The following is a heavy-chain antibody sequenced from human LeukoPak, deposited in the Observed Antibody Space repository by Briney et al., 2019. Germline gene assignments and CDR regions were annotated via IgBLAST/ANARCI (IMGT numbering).Heavy chain of an antibody. J-gene: IGHJ4*02. CDR2: IIPIFGTA. V-gene: IGHV1-69*05. CDR3: ARVNSMVVTPTYYFDY. Sequence: SLKVSCKASGGTFSSYAISWVRQAPGQGLEWMGGIIPIFGTANYAQKFQGRVTITTDESTSTAYMELSSLRSEDTAVYYCARVNSMVVTPTYYFDYWGQGTLVTVSS. D-gene: IGHD4-23*01. CDR1: GGTFSSYA.